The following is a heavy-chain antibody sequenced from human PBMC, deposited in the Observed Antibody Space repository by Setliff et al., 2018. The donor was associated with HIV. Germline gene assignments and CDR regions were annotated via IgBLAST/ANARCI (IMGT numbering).Heavy chain of an antibody. J-gene: IGHJ6*02. CDR2: IGPASGGT. CDR3: ARKRVGFYGIDV. CDR1: GYTFINYY. Sequence: ASVKVSCKASGYTFINYYIHWVRQAPGQGLEWMGRIGPASGGTSYAQKFQGRVSMTRDMSISTAYLEVRSDDTAVYYCARKRVGFYGIDVWGQGTTVTGSS. V-gene: IGHV1-2*06. D-gene: IGHD1-26*01.